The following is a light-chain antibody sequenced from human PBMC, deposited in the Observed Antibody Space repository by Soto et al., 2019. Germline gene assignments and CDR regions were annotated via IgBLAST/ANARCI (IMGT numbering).Light chain of an antibody. CDR2: SNN. CDR1: SSNIGSNV. CDR3: ASLDDSLSAVL. V-gene: IGLV1-44*01. Sequence: QSVLTQPPSASGTPGQRVTISCSGSSSNIGSNVVNWYQQLPGTAPKLLIYSNNQRPSGVPDRFSGSKSGTSASLAISGLQSEDENDYYCASLDDSLSAVLFGGGTKLTVL. J-gene: IGLJ2*01.